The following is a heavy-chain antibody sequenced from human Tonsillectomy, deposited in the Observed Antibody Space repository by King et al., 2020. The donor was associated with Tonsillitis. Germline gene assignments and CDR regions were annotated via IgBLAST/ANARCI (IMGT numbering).Heavy chain of an antibody. D-gene: IGHD3-3*01. J-gene: IGHJ5*02. CDR2: ISAYNGNT. CDR1: GYTFTSYG. V-gene: IGHV1-18*01. CDR3: ARDYDDFWSGSGGWFDP. Sequence: QLVQSGAEVKKPGASVKVSCKASGYTFTSYGISWVRQAPGQGLEWMGWISAYNGNTNYAQKLQGRVTMTTDTSTSPAYMELRSLRSDDTAVYYCARDYDDFWSGSGGWFDPWGQGTLVTVSS.